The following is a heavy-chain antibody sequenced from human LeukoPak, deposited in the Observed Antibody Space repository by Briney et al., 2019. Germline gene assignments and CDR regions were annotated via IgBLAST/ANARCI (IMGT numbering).Heavy chain of an antibody. J-gene: IGHJ4*02. Sequence: SVISRSGANKYYADSVKGRFTISRDNSKNTLYLQVNSLRAEDTAVYYCAKAKSYYSNYDYWGQGTLVTVSS. CDR3: AKAKSYYSNYDY. D-gene: IGHD4-11*01. V-gene: IGHV3-23*01. CDR2: ISRSGANK.